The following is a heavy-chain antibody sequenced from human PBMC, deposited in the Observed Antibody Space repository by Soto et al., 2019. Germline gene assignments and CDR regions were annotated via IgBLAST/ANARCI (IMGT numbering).Heavy chain of an antibody. Sequence: SETLSLTCAVYGGSFSGYYWSWIRQPPGQGLEWIGEINHSGSTNYNPSLKSRVTISVDTSKNQFFLKLSSVTAADTAVYYCARVPRGYSYGPRYYYYGMDVWGQGTTVT. CDR3: ARVPRGYSYGPRYYYYGMDV. J-gene: IGHJ6*02. D-gene: IGHD5-18*01. CDR2: INHSGST. V-gene: IGHV4-34*01. CDR1: GGSFSGYY.